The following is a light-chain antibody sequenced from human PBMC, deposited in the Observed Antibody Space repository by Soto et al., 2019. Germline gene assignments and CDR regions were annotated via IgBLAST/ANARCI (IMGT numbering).Light chain of an antibody. CDR1: SSNIGAGYD. V-gene: IGLV1-40*01. CDR3: QSYDSSLSAYV. CDR2: GNS. J-gene: IGLJ1*01. Sequence: SVLTHPTSLSGAPGHRVTISCTGSSSNIGAGYDLHWYQQLPGTAPKLLIYGNSNRPSGVPDRFSGSKSGTSASLAITGLQADDEADYYCQSYDSSLSAYVFGTGTKVTVL.